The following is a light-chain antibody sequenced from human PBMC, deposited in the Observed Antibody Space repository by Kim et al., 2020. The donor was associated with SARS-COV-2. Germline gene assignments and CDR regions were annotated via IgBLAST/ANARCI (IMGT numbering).Light chain of an antibody. Sequence: IQMTQSPSTLSASVGDRVTITCRASQNIDSWLAWYQQKPGKAPKYLIYDATTLKSGVPSRFSGRGSGTQFTLTITSLQPDDFATYYCQQYCSYSYTFGQGTKLEI. CDR3: QQYCSYSYT. V-gene: IGKV1-5*01. J-gene: IGKJ2*01. CDR2: DAT. CDR1: QNIDSW.